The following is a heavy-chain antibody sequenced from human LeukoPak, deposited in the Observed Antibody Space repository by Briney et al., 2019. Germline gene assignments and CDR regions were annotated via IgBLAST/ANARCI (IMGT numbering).Heavy chain of an antibody. D-gene: IGHD5-12*01. V-gene: IGHV3-21*01. CDR2: ISSSSSYI. Sequence: PGGSLRLSCAASGFTFSSYSMNWVRQAPGKGLEWVSSISSSSSYIYYADSVKGRFTISRDNAKNSLYLQMNSLRAEDTAVYYCARRGYSGYDRRFYYYYYMDVWGKGTTVTVSS. J-gene: IGHJ6*03. CDR3: ARRGYSGYDRRFYYYYYMDV. CDR1: GFTFSSYS.